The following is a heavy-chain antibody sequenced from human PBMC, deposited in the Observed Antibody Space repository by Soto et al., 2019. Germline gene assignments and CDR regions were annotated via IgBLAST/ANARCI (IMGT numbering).Heavy chain of an antibody. J-gene: IGHJ3*02. D-gene: IGHD1-1*01. CDR2: INTYNGDT. V-gene: IGHV1-2*02. CDR3: AKNLLVTTPDGFDI. CDR1: GYTFTGYF. Sequence: ASVQVSCNASGYTFTGYFMHWVRQAPGQGLECVGWINTYNGDTNFAQKFQGRITMTRDTSITTVYMEMSRLRSDDTAMYYCAKNLLVTTPDGFDIWGQGTMVTVSS.